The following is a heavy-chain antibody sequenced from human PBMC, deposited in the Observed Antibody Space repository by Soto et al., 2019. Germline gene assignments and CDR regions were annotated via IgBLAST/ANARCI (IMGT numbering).Heavy chain of an antibody. CDR3: ARTGYSSGWYQS. V-gene: IGHV1-46*01. CDR1: GYTFTSYY. CDR2: INPSGGST. J-gene: IGHJ4*02. Sequence: ASVKVSCKASGYTFTSYYMHWVGQAPGQGREWMGIINPSGGSTSYAQKFQGRGTMTRDTSTSTVYMELSSLRSEDTAVYYCARTGYSSGWYQSWGQGTLVTVSS. D-gene: IGHD6-19*01.